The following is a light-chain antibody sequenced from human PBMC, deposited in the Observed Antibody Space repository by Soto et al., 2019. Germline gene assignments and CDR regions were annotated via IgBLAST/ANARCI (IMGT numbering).Light chain of an antibody. CDR2: SNN. Sequence: QSVLTQAPSASGAPGQRVTISCSGSSSNVGSNTVSWYQQFPGTAPKLLIHSNNKRPSGVPDRFSGSKSGTSASLAISGLQSEDEANYYCAAWDDSLNASVFGGGTKVTVL. J-gene: IGLJ1*01. CDR1: SSNVGSNT. CDR3: AAWDDSLNASV. V-gene: IGLV1-44*01.